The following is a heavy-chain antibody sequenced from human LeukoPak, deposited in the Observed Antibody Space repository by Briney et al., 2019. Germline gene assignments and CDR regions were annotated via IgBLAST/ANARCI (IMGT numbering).Heavy chain of an antibody. V-gene: IGHV3-15*01. J-gene: IGHJ4*02. Sequence: GGSLRLSCATSGFIFNNAWMSWVRQAPGKGLEWVGQSKGKGEGGTPDYAAPVKGRFTISRDDSRNTLYLQTNSLKTEDTAVYYCTTHRDYSSGFNFDYWGQGALVTVSS. D-gene: IGHD6-19*01. CDR3: TTHRDYSSGFNFDY. CDR1: GFIFNNAW. CDR2: SKGKGEGGTP.